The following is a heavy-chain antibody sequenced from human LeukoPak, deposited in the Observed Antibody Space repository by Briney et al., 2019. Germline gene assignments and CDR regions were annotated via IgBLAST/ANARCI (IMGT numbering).Heavy chain of an antibody. CDR3: ARARAERYDSSGYYSY. CDR1: GYTFTVYY. J-gene: IGHJ4*02. V-gene: IGHV1-2*02. D-gene: IGHD3-22*01. Sequence: ASVKVSCKASGYTFTVYYMHWVRQAPGQGLEWMGWINPNSGGPNYAQKFQGRVTMTRDTSISTAYMELSRLRSDDTAVYYCARARAERYDSSGYYSYWGQGTLVTVSS. CDR2: INPNSGGP.